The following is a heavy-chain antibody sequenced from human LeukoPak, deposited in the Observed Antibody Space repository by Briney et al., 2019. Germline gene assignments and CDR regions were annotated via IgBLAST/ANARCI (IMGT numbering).Heavy chain of an antibody. CDR1: GFTFSSYT. CDR3: ARESYYYDSSGYYFDY. Sequence: GGSLRLSCAASGFTFSSYTMNWVRQAPGKGLEWVSFISTSSSYIYYADSVKGRFTISRDNAKNSLYLQMNSLRAEDTALYYCARESYYYDSSGYYFDYWGQGTLVTVSP. D-gene: IGHD3-22*01. CDR2: ISTSSSYI. J-gene: IGHJ4*02. V-gene: IGHV3-21*04.